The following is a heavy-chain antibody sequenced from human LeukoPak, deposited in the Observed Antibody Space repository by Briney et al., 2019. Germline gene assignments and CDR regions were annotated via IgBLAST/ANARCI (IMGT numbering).Heavy chain of an antibody. J-gene: IGHJ4*02. V-gene: IGHV3-21*01. CDR2: TTSRSSYI. CDR1: GFIFTSYS. CDR3: ARVGSSSWYIDY. Sequence: GGSLRLSCAASGFIFTSYSMNWVRQAPGQGLDWVSSTTSRSSYIYYADSVKGRFTISRDNAKNSLYLQINSLRAEDTAVYYCARVGSSSWYIDYWGQETLVTVSS. D-gene: IGHD6-13*01.